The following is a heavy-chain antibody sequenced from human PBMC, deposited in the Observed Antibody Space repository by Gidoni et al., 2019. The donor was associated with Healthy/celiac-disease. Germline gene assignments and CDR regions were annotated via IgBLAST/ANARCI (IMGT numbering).Heavy chain of an antibody. V-gene: IGHV3-23*01. D-gene: IGHD6-19*01. CDR3: ANSYSSGRHPFDY. Sequence: EVQLFESGGGVVQPGGSLRLYCSAHGLTCSSYAMSWVRQAPGKGLEWVSASSGSGGSTSYADSVKGRFTISRDNSKNTLYLQMNSLRAEDTAVYYCANSYSSGRHPFDYWGQGTLVTVSS. J-gene: IGHJ4*02. CDR1: GLTCSSYA. CDR2: SSGSGGST.